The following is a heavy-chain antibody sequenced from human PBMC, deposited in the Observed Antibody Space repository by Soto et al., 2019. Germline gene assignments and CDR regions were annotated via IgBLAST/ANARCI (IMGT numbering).Heavy chain of an antibody. CDR3: ARDEGGYCSSTSRGRGFDY. V-gene: IGHV3-11*01. CDR2: ISSSGSTI. Sequence: GGSLRLSCAASGFTFSDYYMSWIRQAPGKGLEWVSYISSSGSTIYYADSVKGRFTISRDNAKNSLYLQMNSLRAEDTAVYYCARDEGGYCSSTSRGRGFDYWGQGTLVTVSS. D-gene: IGHD2-2*01. CDR1: GFTFSDYY. J-gene: IGHJ4*02.